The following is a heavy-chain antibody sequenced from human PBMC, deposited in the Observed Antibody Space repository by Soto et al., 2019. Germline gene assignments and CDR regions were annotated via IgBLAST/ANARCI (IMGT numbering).Heavy chain of an antibody. J-gene: IGHJ6*02. CDR2: INHSGST. Sequence: SETLSLTCAVYGGSFSGYYWSWIRQSPGKGLEWIGEINHSGSTNYNPSLKSRVAISVDTSKNQFSLKLSSVTAADTAVYYCARVSRTYYYGSGSYRNYYYYGMDVWGQGTTVTVSS. V-gene: IGHV4-34*01. CDR3: ARVSRTYYYGSGSYRNYYYYGMDV. D-gene: IGHD3-10*01. CDR1: GGSFSGYY.